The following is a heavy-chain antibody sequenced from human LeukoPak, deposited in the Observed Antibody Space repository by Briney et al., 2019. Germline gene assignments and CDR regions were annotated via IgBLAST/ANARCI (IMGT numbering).Heavy chain of an antibody. CDR2: IIPILGIA. CDR3: ARAEMATTNYFDY. J-gene: IGHJ4*02. Sequence: SVKVSCKASGGTFSSYAISWVRQAPGQGLEWMGRIIPILGIANYARKFQGRVTITADKSTSTAYMELSSLRSEDTAVYYCARAEMATTNYFDYWGQGTLVTVSS. D-gene: IGHD5-24*01. CDR1: GGTFSSYA. V-gene: IGHV1-69*04.